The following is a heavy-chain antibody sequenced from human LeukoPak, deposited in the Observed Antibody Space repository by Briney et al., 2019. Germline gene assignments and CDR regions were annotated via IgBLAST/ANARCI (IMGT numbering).Heavy chain of an antibody. V-gene: IGHV4-4*07. Sequence: PSETLSLTCTVSGGSLSTYYWSWLRQSAGKGLEWIGHISTSGSTTYNPSLKSRVTMSVDTSKNQFSLTLSSVTAADTAVYYCAREATIVGATIIWGQGTLVTVSS. D-gene: IGHD1-26*01. J-gene: IGHJ4*02. CDR3: AREATIVGATII. CDR2: ISTSGST. CDR1: GGSLSTYY.